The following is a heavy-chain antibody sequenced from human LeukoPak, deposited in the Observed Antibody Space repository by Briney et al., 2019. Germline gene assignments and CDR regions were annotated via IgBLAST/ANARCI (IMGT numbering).Heavy chain of an antibody. CDR3: ARGRWEPRGGVDY. V-gene: IGHV3-66*01. CDR2: LYSGGTT. CDR1: GFTVSGNY. J-gene: IGHJ4*02. Sequence: GGSLRLSCAISGFTVSGNYMNWVRQAPGKGLEWVSVLYSGGTTSYADSVKGRFTISRDNSKNTLYLEMNSLRAEDTAVYYCARGRWEPRGGVDYWGQGTLVTVSS. D-gene: IGHD1-26*01.